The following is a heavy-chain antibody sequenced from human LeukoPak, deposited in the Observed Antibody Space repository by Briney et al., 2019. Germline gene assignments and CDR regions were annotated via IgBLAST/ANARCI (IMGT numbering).Heavy chain of an antibody. J-gene: IGHJ5*02. D-gene: IGHD3-16*01. CDR3: ARRAGGLARNNWFDP. V-gene: IGHV3-66*01. Sequence: GGSLRLSCAASEFSVGSNYMTWVRQAPGKGLEWVSLIYSGGSTYYADSVKGRFTISRDNSKNTLYLQMNSLRAVDTAVYYCARRAGGLARNNWFDPWGQGTLVTVSS. CDR2: IYSGGST. CDR1: EFSVGSNY.